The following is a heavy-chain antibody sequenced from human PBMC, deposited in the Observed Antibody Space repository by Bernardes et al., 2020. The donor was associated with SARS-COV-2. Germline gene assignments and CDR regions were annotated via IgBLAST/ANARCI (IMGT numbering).Heavy chain of an antibody. CDR2: TNGDGSDT. D-gene: IGHD3-22*01. V-gene: IGHV3-74*01. CDR3: ARSMTGGYFDL. J-gene: IGHJ2*01. Sequence: GSLRLSCTASGFTFSNYWMHWVRQAPGKGLVWVSRTNGDGSDTTYADSVKGRFTISRDNAKNTLYLQMNSLRAEDTAVYYCARSMTGGYFDLWGRGTVVTVSS. CDR1: GFTFSNYW.